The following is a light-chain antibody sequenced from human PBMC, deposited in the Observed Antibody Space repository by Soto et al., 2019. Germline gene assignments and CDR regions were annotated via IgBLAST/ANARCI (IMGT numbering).Light chain of an antibody. V-gene: IGKV1-27*01. CDR3: QKYDTAPLT. CDR2: GAT. CDR1: GEISNF. J-gene: IGKJ4*01. Sequence: DIQMTQSPSSLSASVGDRVTISCRASGEISNFLAWYQRKPGNAPTLLIYGATTVQSGVPSRFSGSGSGTEFTLTISSLQPEDVATYYCQKYDTAPLTFGGGTKVDI.